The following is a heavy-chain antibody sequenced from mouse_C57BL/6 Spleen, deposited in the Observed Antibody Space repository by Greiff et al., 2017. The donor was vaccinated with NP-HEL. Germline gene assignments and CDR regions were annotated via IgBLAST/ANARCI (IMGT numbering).Heavy chain of an antibody. D-gene: IGHD1-1*01. Sequence: EVQGVESGGGLVKPGGSLKLSCAASGFTFSSYAMSWVRQTPEKRLEWVATISDGGSYTYYPDNVKGRFTISRDNAKNNLYLQMSHLKSEDTAMYYCARDPDYYGSSSWFAYWGQGTLVTVSA. CDR3: ARDPDYYGSSSWFAY. CDR1: GFTFSSYA. V-gene: IGHV5-4*01. J-gene: IGHJ3*01. CDR2: ISDGGSYT.